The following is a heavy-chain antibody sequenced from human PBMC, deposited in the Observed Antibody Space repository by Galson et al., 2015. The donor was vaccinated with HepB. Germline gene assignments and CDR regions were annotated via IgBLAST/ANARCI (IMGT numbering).Heavy chain of an antibody. D-gene: IGHD2-2*03. CDR3: AREVEGWIADY. CDR2: IIPILGIA. CDR1: GGTFSSYT. V-gene: IGHV1-69*04. J-gene: IGHJ4*02. Sequence: SVKVSCKASGGTFSSYTICWVRQAPGRGLEWMGRIIPILGIANYAQKFQGRVTITADKSTSTAYMELSSLRSEDTAVYYCAREVEGWIADYWGQGTLVTVSS.